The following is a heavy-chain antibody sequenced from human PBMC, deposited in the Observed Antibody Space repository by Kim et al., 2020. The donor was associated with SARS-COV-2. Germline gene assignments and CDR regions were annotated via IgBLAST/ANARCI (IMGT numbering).Heavy chain of an antibody. D-gene: IGHD1-26*01. CDR3: ARVWELAFDH. J-gene: IGHJ4*02. Sequence: STYYADSVEGRFTISRDNSKIMIYLQMNSLSADDTAVYYCARVWELAFDHWGQGSLVTVSS. CDR2: ST. V-gene: IGHV3-53*01.